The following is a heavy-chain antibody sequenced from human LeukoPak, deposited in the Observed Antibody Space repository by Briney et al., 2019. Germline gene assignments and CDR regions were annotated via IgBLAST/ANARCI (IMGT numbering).Heavy chain of an antibody. Sequence: PSETLSLTCAVYGGSFSGYYWSWIRQPPGKGLEWIGEINHSGSTNYNPSLKSRVTISVDTSKNQFSLKLSSVTAADTAVYYCARDRATDSSGYLVPGGFDYWGQGTLVTVSS. V-gene: IGHV4-34*01. D-gene: IGHD3-22*01. CDR2: INHSGST. CDR3: ARDRATDSSGYLVPGGFDY. CDR1: GGSFSGYY. J-gene: IGHJ4*02.